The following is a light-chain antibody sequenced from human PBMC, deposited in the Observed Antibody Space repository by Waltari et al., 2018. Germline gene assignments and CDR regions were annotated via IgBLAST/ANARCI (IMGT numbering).Light chain of an antibody. V-gene: IGKV3-20*01. CDR1: QCVIRS. J-gene: IGKJ1*01. CDR2: GAS. Sequence: IVLTQSPGTLSLSPGERATLSCRASQCVIRSLAWYQQKPGLAPKLLIYGASTRATGIPARFTGSGSGTDFSPTISSLEPEDFAIYFCQHYVRLPATFGQGTKVEIK. CDR3: QHYVRLPAT.